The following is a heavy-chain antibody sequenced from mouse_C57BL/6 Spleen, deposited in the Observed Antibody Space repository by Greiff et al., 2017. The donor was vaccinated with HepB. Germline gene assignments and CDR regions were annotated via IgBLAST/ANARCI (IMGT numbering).Heavy chain of an antibody. CDR1: GYSITSGYY. V-gene: IGHV3-6*01. CDR3: AKLGLYYYAMDY. D-gene: IGHD4-1*01. Sequence: VQLKESGPGLVKPSQSLSLTCSVTGYSITSGYYWNWIRQFPGNKLEWMGYISYDGSNNYNPSLKNRISITRDTSKNQFFLKLNSVTTEDTATYYCAKLGLYYYAMDYWGQGTSVTVSS. J-gene: IGHJ4*01. CDR2: ISYDGSN.